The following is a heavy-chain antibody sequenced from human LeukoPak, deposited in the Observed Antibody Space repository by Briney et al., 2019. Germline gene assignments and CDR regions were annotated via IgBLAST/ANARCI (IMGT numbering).Heavy chain of an antibody. J-gene: IGHJ3*01. CDR1: GYSFTSYW. Sequence: GESLKISCKGSGYSFTSYWIGWVRQMPGKGLEWMGLTFPGDSEARYSPSFEGQVTISADKSIDTAYLQWSSLKASDTAMYYCATLGGRSTLWYKGAFDFWGQGTMVIVSP. CDR3: ATLGGRSTLWYKGAFDF. CDR2: TFPGDSEA. D-gene: IGHD1-14*01. V-gene: IGHV5-51*01.